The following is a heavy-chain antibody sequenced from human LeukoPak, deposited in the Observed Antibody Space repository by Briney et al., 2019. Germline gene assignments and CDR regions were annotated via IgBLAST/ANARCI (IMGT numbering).Heavy chain of an antibody. Sequence: GGSLRLSCAASGFTFRDSAMSWVRQAPGKGLEWVSAISGTYLTTYYADSVKGRFTISRDNPKNTLYLQMNSLRAEDAAVYYCAKGGYSNLGYYYYIDVWGKGTTVTVSS. J-gene: IGHJ6*03. CDR3: AKGGYSNLGYYYYIDV. CDR2: ISGTYLTT. D-gene: IGHD4-11*01. V-gene: IGHV3-23*01. CDR1: GFTFRDSA.